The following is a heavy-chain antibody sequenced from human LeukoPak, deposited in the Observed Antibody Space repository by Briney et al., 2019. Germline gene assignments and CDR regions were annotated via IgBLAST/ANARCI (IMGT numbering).Heavy chain of an antibody. CDR3: TSSFGQLSFFDY. V-gene: IGHV3-7*03. J-gene: IGHJ4*02. D-gene: IGHD3-10*01. CDR1: GFTFSSYW. Sequence: GGSLRLSCAASGFTFSSYWMSWVRQAPGKGLEWVANIKQDGSEKYYVDSVKGRFTISRDNAKNSLYLQMNSLKTEDTAVYYCTSSFGQLSFFDYWGQGTLVTVSS. CDR2: IKQDGSEK.